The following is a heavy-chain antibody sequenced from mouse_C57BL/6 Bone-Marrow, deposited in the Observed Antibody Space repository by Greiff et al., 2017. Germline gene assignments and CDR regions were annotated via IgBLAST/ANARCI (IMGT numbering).Heavy chain of an antibody. CDR1: GYTFTSYD. J-gene: IGHJ3*01. CDR3: ARGGFAY. V-gene: IGHV1-85*01. CDR2: IYPRDGST. Sequence: QVQLKQSGPELVKPGASVKLSCKASGYTFTSYDINWVKQRPGQGLEWIGWIYPRDGSTKNNEKFKGKATLTVDTSSSTAYMELHSLTSEDSAVSFCARGGFAYWGQGTLVTVSA.